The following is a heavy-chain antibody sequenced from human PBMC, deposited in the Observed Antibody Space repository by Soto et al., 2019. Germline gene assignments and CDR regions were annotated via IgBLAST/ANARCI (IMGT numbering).Heavy chain of an antibody. CDR3: ARVAY. V-gene: IGHV3-53*01. Sequence: GGSLRLSCAASGFTVSNNFLMWVRQAPGKGLEWVSLIYSGGNIHYADSVKGRFTISRDGSKNMLFLQMNSLRAEDTAMYYCARVAYWGPGTQVTVSS. CDR1: GFTVSNNF. CDR2: IYSGGNI. J-gene: IGHJ4*02.